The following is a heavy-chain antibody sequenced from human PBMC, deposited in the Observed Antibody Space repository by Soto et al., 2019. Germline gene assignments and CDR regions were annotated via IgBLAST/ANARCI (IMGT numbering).Heavy chain of an antibody. J-gene: IGHJ4*02. CDR1: GFTVTSYW. V-gene: IGHV3-74*01. Sequence: DVQLVESGGGIVQPGGSLRLSCAASGFTVTSYWMHWVRQAPGKGLVWVSRTSPAGSSTYYADFVRGRFTISKDTAKNTLSLQINSLGAEDTAVYYCARGNTGYGNFDYWGQGTLVTVSS. D-gene: IGHD5-12*01. CDR3: ARGNTGYGNFDY. CDR2: TSPAGSST.